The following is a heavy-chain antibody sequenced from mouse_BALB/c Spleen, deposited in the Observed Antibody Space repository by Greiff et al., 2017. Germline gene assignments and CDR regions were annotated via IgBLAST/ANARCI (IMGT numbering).Heavy chain of an antibody. Sequence: EVKLMESGGGLVKPGGSLKLSCAASGFAFSSYDMSWVRQTPEKRLEWVAYISSGGGSTYYPDTVKGRFTISRDNAKNTLYLQMSSLKSEDTAMYYCARHYYGSSHYFDYWGQGTTLTVSS. D-gene: IGHD1-1*01. CDR3: ARHYYGSSHYFDY. CDR2: ISSGGGST. CDR1: GFAFSSYD. J-gene: IGHJ2*01. V-gene: IGHV5-12-1*01.